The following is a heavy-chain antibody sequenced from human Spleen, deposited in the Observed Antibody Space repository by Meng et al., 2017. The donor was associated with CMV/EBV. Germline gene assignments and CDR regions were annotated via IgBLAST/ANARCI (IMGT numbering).Heavy chain of an antibody. J-gene: IGHJ6*02. CDR1: GFTFSIYW. Sequence: GESLKISCTASGFTFSIYWMSWVRQAPGKGLEWVANIMHDGTETHYVDSVKGRYTISRDNSKNSLYLQMNNLRAEDTAVYFCARAGCSGASCYSYGLDVWGRGTTVTVSS. CDR2: IMHDGTET. V-gene: IGHV3-7*01. CDR3: ARAGCSGASCYSYGLDV. D-gene: IGHD2-15*01.